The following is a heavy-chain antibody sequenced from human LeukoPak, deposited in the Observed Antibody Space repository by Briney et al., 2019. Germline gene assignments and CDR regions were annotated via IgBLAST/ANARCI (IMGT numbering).Heavy chain of an antibody. J-gene: IGHJ4*02. CDR3: ARAIKLLWFGELLEKGSYYFDY. D-gene: IGHD3-10*01. CDR1: GGSFSGYY. Sequence: SETLSLTCAVYGGSFSGYYWSWIRQPPGKGLEWIGYIYYSGSTNYNPSLKSRVTISVDTSKNQFSLKLSSVTAADTAVYYCARAIKLLWFGELLEKGSYYFDYWGQGTLVTVSS. CDR2: IYYSGST. V-gene: IGHV4-59*01.